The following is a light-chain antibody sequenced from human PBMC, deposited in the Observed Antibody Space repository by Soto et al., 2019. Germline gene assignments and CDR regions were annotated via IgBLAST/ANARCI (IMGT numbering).Light chain of an antibody. Sequence: LTQPASVSGSPGQSITISCTGTSSDIGGYNYVSWYQQHPGKAPQLLIYEVTNRPSGVSHRFSGSKSGNTASLTISGLQTEDEADYYCNSYTSSSTLYVFGTGTKVTVL. J-gene: IGLJ1*01. V-gene: IGLV2-14*01. CDR2: EVT. CDR3: NSYTSSSTLYV. CDR1: SSDIGGYNY.